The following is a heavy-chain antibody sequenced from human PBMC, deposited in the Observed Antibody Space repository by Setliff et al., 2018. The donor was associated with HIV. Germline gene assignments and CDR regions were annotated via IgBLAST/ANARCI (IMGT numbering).Heavy chain of an antibody. J-gene: IGHJ5*02. D-gene: IGHD4-4*01. CDR1: GGSPISGGYY. Sequence: TLSLTCSVSGGSPISGGYYWSWIRQHPGKGLEWIGYVYYTGKTYYNPSLESRISMSVDTSKNQFSLKLTSVTAADTAIYYCARDLTSNSNCFEPWGQGTQVTVSS. CDR2: VYYTGKT. CDR3: ARDLTSNSNCFEP. V-gene: IGHV4-31*03.